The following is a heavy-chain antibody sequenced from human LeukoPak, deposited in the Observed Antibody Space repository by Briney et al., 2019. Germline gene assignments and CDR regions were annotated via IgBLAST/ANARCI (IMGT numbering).Heavy chain of an antibody. CDR2: INHSGST. CDR3: ARLYRASCFDY. V-gene: IGHV4-34*01. J-gene: IGHJ4*02. D-gene: IGHD1-26*01. CDR1: GGSFSGYY. Sequence: PSETLSLTCAVYGGSFSGYYWSWIRQPPGKGLEWIGEINHSGSTNYNPSLKSRVTISVDTSKNQFSLKLSSVTAADTAVYYCARLYRASCFDYWGQGTLVTVSS.